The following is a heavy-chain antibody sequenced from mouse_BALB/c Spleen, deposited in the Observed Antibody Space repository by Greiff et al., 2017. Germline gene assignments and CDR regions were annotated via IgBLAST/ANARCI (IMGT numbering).Heavy chain of an antibody. CDR1: GFTFSSFG. Sequence: EVQLMESGGGLVQPGGSRKLSCAASGFTFSSFGMHWVRQAPEKGLEWVAYISSGSSTIYYADTVKGRFTISRDNPKNTLFLQMTSLRSEDTAMYYCARGDGYYAYAMDYWGQGTSVTVSS. CDR3: ARGDGYYAYAMDY. D-gene: IGHD2-3*01. CDR2: ISSGSSTI. J-gene: IGHJ4*01. V-gene: IGHV5-17*02.